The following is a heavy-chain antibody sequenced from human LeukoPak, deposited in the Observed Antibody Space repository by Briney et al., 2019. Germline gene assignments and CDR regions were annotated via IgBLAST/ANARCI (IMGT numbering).Heavy chain of an antibody. CDR1: GGSISTYY. CDR2: IYYSGSI. Sequence: TPSETLSLTCTVSGGSISTYYWSWIRQSPGKGLEWIGHIYYSGSIKYNPSLKSRVTISVDTSKNQFSLNLTSVIAADTAVYYCARGQVVRDYWGQGILVTVSS. V-gene: IGHV4-59*12. J-gene: IGHJ4*02. D-gene: IGHD2-15*01. CDR3: ARGQVVRDY.